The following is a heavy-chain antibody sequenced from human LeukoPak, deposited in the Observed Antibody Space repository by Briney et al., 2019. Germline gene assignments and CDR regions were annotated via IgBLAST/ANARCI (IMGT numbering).Heavy chain of an antibody. V-gene: IGHV3-20*04. D-gene: IGHD3-22*01. CDR3: ARVDSSGYYYYFDY. CDR1: GFTFDDYG. CDR2: INWNGGST. J-gene: IGHJ4*02. Sequence: PGGSLRLSCAASGFTFDDYGMSWVRQAPGKGLEWISGINWNGGSTGYADSVKGRFTISRDNAKNSLYLQMNSLRAEDTALYYCARVDSSGYYYYFDYWGQGTLVTVSS.